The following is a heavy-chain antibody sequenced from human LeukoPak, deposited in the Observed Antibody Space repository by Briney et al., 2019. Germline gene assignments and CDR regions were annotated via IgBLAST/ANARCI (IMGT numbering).Heavy chain of an antibody. J-gene: IGHJ6*02. D-gene: IGHD2-2*01. CDR3: ARHRCSSTSCYQAPYYYYGMDV. V-gene: IGHV4-39*01. CDR2: IYYSGST. Sequence: SETLSLTCTVSGGSISSSSYYWGWIRQPPGKGLEWIGCIYYSGSTYYDPSLKSRVTISVDTSKNQFSLELSSVTAADTAVYYCARHRCSSTSCYQAPYYYYGMDVWGQGATVIVPS. CDR1: GGSISSSSYY.